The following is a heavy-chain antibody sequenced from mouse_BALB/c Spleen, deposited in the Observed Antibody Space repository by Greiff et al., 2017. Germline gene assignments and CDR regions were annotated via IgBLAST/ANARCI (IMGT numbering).Heavy chain of an antibody. CDR3: TRSIGYYYAMDY. Sequence: EVQLQQSGTVLARPGASVKMSCKASGYTFTSYWMHGVKQRPGQGLEWIGAIYPGNSDTSYNQKFKGKAKLTAVTSTSTAYMELSSLTNEDSAVYYCTRSIGYYYAMDYWGQGTSVTVSS. D-gene: IGHD2-3*01. V-gene: IGHV1-5*01. CDR1: GYTFTSYW. J-gene: IGHJ4*01. CDR2: IYPGNSDT.